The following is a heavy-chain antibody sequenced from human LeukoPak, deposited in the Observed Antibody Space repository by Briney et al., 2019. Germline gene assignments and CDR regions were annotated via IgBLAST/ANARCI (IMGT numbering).Heavy chain of an antibody. V-gene: IGHV4-39*07. D-gene: IGHD4/OR15-4a*01. J-gene: IGHJ4*02. Sequence: SETLSLTCTVSGGSISSSSYYWGWIRQPPGKGLEWIGSIYYSGSTYYNPSLKSRVTISVDTSKNQFSLKLSSVTAADTAVYYCARDQFRGLWGPGVFDYWGQGTLVTVSS. CDR3: ARDQFRGLWGPGVFDY. CDR1: GGSISSSSYY. CDR2: IYYSGST.